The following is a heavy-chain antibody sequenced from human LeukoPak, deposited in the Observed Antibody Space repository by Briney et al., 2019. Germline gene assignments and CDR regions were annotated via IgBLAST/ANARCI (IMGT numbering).Heavy chain of an antibody. CDR1: GYSFTSYW. D-gene: IGHD5-18*01. Sequence: GESLKISCKGSGYSFTSYWIGWVRQMPGKGLEWMGIIYPGDSDTRYSPSFQGQVTISADKSISTAYLQWSSLKASDTAMYYCARLQYSYDERAYYFDYWGQGTLVTVSS. J-gene: IGHJ4*02. CDR2: IYPGDSDT. CDR3: ARLQYSYDERAYYFDY. V-gene: IGHV5-51*01.